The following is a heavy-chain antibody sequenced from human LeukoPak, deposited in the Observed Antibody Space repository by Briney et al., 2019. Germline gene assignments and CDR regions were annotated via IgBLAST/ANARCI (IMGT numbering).Heavy chain of an antibody. CDR3: MTASRSSSWPPPT. V-gene: IGHV3-7*01. D-gene: IGHD6-13*01. CDR2: IKQDGSEK. J-gene: IGHJ5*02. Sequence: GGSLRLSCAASGFTFSSYWMNWVRQAPGKGLEWVANIKQDGSEKKYVDSVKGRFTISRDNAKNSLYLQMNSLRAEDTAVYYCMTASRSSSWPPPTWGQGTLVTVSS. CDR1: GFTFSSYW.